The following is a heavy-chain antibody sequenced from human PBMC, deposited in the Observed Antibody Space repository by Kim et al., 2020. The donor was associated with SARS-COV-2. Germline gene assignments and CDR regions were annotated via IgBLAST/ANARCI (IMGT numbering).Heavy chain of an antibody. CDR3: ARDFVRAGDYEGGWFDP. J-gene: IGHJ5*02. D-gene: IGHD4-17*01. CDR2: IYYSGST. CDR1: GGSISSSSYY. Sequence: SETLSLTCTVSGGSISSSSYYWGWIRQPPGKGLEWIGSIYYSGSTYYNPSLKSRVTISVDTSKNQFSLKLSSVTAADTAVYYCARDFVRAGDYEGGWFDPWGQGTLVTVSS. V-gene: IGHV4-39*07.